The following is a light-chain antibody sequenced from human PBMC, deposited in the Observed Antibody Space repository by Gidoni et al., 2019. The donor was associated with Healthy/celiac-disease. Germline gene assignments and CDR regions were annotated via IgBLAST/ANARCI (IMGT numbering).Light chain of an antibody. CDR3: QQYNSYSRT. CDR2: DAS. CDR1: QSISSW. V-gene: IGKV1-5*01. J-gene: IGKJ1*01. Sequence: DIQMTQSPSTLSASVGDRVTITCRASQSISSWLAWYQQKPGKAPKLLIYDASSLESGVPSRFSGSGSGTEFTHTISILQPDDFATYYCQQYNSYSRTFGQGTKVEIK.